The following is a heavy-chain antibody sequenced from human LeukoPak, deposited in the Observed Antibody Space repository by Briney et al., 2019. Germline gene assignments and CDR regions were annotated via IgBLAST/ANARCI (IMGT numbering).Heavy chain of an antibody. CDR3: AKASYGSGSYYFDY. CDR1: GFTFSSYA. CDR2: ISGSGGRT. Sequence: GGSLRLSCAASGFTFSSYAKSWVRQAPGKGLEWGSAISGSGGRTYYADSVKGRFTIYRDNSKNTLCLQMNSLRAEDTAVYYCAKASYGSGSYYFDYWGQGTLVTVSS. V-gene: IGHV3-23*01. D-gene: IGHD3-10*01. J-gene: IGHJ4*02.